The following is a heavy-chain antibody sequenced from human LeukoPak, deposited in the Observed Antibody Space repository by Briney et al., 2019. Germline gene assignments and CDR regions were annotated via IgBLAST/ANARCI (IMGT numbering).Heavy chain of an antibody. Sequence: SETLSLTCTVSGGSISSYYWSWIRQPPGKGLEWIGYIYYSGSTYYNPSLKSRVTISVDTSKNQFSLKLSSVTAADTAVYYCAAFSGYCSGGSCYSFDYWGQGTLVTVSS. CDR3: AAFSGYCSGGSCYSFDY. CDR2: IYYSGST. V-gene: IGHV4-59*01. J-gene: IGHJ4*02. CDR1: GGSISSYY. D-gene: IGHD2-15*01.